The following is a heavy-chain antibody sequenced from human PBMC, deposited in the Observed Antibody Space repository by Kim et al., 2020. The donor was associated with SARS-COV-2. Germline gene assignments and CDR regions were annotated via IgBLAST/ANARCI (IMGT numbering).Heavy chain of an antibody. CDR3: ARDGTYGSGSTLGDYYYYYGMDV. CDR2: ISSSSSTI. Sequence: GGSLRLPCAASGFTFSSYSMNWVRQAPGKGLEWVSYISSSSSTIYYADSVKGRFTISRDNAKNSLYLQMNSLRDEDTAVYYCARDGTYGSGSTLGDYYYYYGMDVWGQGTTVTVSS. V-gene: IGHV3-48*02. CDR1: GFTFSSYS. J-gene: IGHJ6*02. D-gene: IGHD3-10*01.